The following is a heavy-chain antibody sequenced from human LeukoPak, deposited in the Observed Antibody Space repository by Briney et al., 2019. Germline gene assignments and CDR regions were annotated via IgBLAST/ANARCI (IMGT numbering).Heavy chain of an antibody. J-gene: IGHJ5*02. CDR1: GFTFSRYS. V-gene: IGHV3-21*01. CDR2: ISSSSSDI. D-gene: IGHD2-21*01. Sequence: GGSLRLSCVASGFTFSRYSMNWLRQAPGKGLEWVSYISSSSSDIYYAVSVKGRFTISRDNAKNSLYLEMNSLRAEDTAMYYCARGRSCGGDCYPDKWFDPWGQGTLVTVSS. CDR3: ARGRSCGGDCYPDKWFDP.